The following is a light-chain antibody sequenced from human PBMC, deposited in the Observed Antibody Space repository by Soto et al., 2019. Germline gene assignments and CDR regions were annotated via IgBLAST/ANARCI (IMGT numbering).Light chain of an antibody. CDR2: GAS. V-gene: IGKV3-15*01. J-gene: IGKJ1*01. Sequence: IVLTQSPATLSVSPGERATLSCRASQSVSSDLAWYQQMPGQAPRLLIYGASTRATGLPARFSGSGSGTEFTLTIRSLQSEDFAVYYCQQYNDWPQTFGQGTKV. CDR1: QSVSSD. CDR3: QQYNDWPQT.